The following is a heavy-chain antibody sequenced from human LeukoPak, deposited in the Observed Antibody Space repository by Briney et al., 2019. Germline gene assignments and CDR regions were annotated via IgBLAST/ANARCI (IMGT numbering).Heavy chain of an antibody. V-gene: IGHV4-38-2*01. CDR1: GFSISSAYF. Sequence: SETLSLTCAVSGFSISSAYFWGWIRQPPGKGLEWIGTIYHSGSTYYNPSLKSRVTISIDTSNNHFSLNLSSVTAADTAVYYCARMRRKRIFGVVNDNWFDPWGQGTLVTVSS. D-gene: IGHD3-3*01. J-gene: IGHJ5*02. CDR3: ARMRRKRIFGVVNDNWFDP. CDR2: IYHSGST.